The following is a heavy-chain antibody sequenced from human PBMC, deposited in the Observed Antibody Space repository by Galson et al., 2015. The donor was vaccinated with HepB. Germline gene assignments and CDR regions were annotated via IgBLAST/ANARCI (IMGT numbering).Heavy chain of an antibody. CDR2: ISGSGGST. V-gene: IGHV3-23*01. CDR3: ARPPWIQLSPYYYGLDV. CDR1: GFAFNTYA. D-gene: IGHD5-18*01. J-gene: IGHJ6*02. Sequence: SLRLSCAASGFAFNTYAMTWVRQTPGKGLEWVSSISGSGGSTYYADSVKGRFTISRDNSKSTLYLQMNSLTAEDTAMYYCARPPWIQLSPYYYGLDVWGQGTTVTVSS.